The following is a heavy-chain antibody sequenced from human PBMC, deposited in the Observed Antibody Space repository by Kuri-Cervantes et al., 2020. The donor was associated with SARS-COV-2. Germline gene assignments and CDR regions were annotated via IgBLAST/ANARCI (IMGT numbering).Heavy chain of an antibody. D-gene: IGHD3-3*01. J-gene: IGHJ6*03. V-gene: IGHV7-4-1*02. CDR2: INTNTGNP. CDR3: ARGRVITIFGVASPGYYYMDV. Sequence: ASVKVSCKASGYTFAGYYMHWVRQAPGQGLEWMGRINTNTGNPTYAQGFTGRFVFSLDTSVSTAYLQISSLKAEDTAVYYCARGRVITIFGVASPGYYYMDVWGKGTTVTVSS. CDR1: GYTFAGYY.